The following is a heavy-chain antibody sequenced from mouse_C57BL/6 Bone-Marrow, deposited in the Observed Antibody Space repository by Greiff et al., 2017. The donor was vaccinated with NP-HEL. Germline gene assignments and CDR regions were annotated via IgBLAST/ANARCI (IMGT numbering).Heavy chain of an antibody. V-gene: IGHV1-19*01. CDR2: INPYNGGT. Sequence: VQLQQSGPVLVKPGASVKMSCKASGYTFTDYYMNWVKQSHGKSLEWIGVINPYNGGTSYNQKFKGKATLTVDKSSSTAYMELNSLTSEDSAVYYCARSEGLRLGFAYWGQGTLVTVSA. J-gene: IGHJ3*01. CDR1: GYTFTDYY. D-gene: IGHD2-4*01. CDR3: ARSEGLRLGFAY.